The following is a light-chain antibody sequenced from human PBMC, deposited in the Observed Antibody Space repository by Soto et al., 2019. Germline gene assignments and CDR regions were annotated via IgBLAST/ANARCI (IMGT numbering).Light chain of an antibody. CDR3: QQYNSYSRT. Sequence: DIHMTQSPATLSGSIGDRVTITCRASQTISSWLAWYQQRPGKAPKLLIYDASSLESGVPSRFSGSGSGTEFTLTISSLQPDDFATYYRQQYNSYSRTFGQGTKVDI. J-gene: IGKJ1*01. V-gene: IGKV1-5*01. CDR2: DAS. CDR1: QTISSW.